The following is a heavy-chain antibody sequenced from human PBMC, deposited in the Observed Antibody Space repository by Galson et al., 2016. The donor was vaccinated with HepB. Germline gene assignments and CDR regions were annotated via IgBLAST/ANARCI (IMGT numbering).Heavy chain of an antibody. CDR1: GFTFSRRW. CDR3: ARTGGNNDFDY. Sequence: SLRLSCAASGFTFSRRWMHWVRQAPGKGLVWVARINSDGSSISYADSVKGRFTTSRDNAKNTLYLQMNSLRAEDTAIYSCARTGGNNDFDYWGKGTLVTVSS. CDR2: INSDGSSI. D-gene: IGHD4-23*01. V-gene: IGHV3-74*01. J-gene: IGHJ4*02.